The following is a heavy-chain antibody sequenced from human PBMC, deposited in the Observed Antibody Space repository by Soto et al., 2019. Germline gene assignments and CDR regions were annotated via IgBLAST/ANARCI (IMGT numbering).Heavy chain of an antibody. V-gene: IGHV3-33*01. CDR2: IWFDGSKK. D-gene: IGHD3-10*01. CDR1: GFSFGSCG. Sequence: QVQLVESGGGVVQPGRSLRLSCEASGFSFGSCGMHWVRQAPGKGLEWVAVIWFDGSKKYYADSVKGRFTISRDNSKNMLSLEMIKLRPEDTAIYYCARVRPGGSYYYYGMDVWGQGTTVTVSS. CDR3: ARVRPGGSYYYYGMDV. J-gene: IGHJ6*02.